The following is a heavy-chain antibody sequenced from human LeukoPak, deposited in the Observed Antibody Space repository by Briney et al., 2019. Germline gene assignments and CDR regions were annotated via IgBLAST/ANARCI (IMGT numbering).Heavy chain of an antibody. CDR2: ISYDGSNK. J-gene: IGHJ4*02. CDR1: GFTFSSYA. D-gene: IGHD6-19*01. V-gene: IGHV3-30-3*01. Sequence: QSGGSLRLSCAASGFTFSSYAMHWVRQAPGKGLEWVAVISYDGSNKYYADSVKGRFTISRDNAKNTLYLQMNSLRAEDTAVYYCARDSSGSYWGQGTLVTVSS. CDR3: ARDSSGSY.